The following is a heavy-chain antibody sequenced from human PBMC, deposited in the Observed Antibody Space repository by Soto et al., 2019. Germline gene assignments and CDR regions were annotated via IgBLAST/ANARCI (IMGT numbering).Heavy chain of an antibody. CDR2: INHSGST. CDR1: GASFSGYY. Sequence: SETLSLTCAVYGASFSGYYWSCIRQPPGKGLEWIAEINHSGSTNYNPALKSRGTISVDTSKNQFSLQLSSVTAAATAVYYCARGAISYRYGLYYWGQGTLVTVSS. J-gene: IGHJ4*02. D-gene: IGHD5-18*01. V-gene: IGHV4-34*01. CDR3: ARGAISYRYGLYY.